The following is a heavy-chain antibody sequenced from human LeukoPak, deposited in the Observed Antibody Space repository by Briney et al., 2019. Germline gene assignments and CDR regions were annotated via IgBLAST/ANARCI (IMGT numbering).Heavy chain of an antibody. J-gene: IGHJ4*02. CDR2: IYHSGSS. CDR3: ASDSSGWYEGAYYFDY. Sequence: PSETLSLTCAVSGGSISSSNWWSWVRQPPGKGLEWIGEIYHSGSSNYHPSLKSRVTISVDKSKNQFSLKLSSVTAADTAVYYCASDSSGWYEGAYYFDYWGQGTLVTVSS. D-gene: IGHD6-19*01. CDR1: GGSISSSNW. V-gene: IGHV4-4*02.